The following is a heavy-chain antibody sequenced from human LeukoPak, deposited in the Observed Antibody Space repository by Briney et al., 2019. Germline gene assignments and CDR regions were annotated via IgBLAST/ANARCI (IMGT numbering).Heavy chain of an antibody. CDR3: XXXRPXHXXXWSGYYTGWFDP. V-gene: IGHV3-7*01. Sequence: PGGSLRLSCAASGFTFSSYWMSWVRQAPGKGLEWVANIKQDGSEKYYVDSVKGRFTISRDNAKNSLYLQMNSLRAEDTAVYYCXXXRPXHXXXWSGYYTGWFDPWGQGTLVTVSS. CDR1: GFTFSSYW. D-gene: IGHD3-3*01. J-gene: IGHJ5*02. CDR2: IKQDGSEK.